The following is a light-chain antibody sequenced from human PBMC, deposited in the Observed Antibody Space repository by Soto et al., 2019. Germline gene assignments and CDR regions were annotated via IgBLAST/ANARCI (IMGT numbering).Light chain of an antibody. CDR3: CSYAGNPYV. Sequence: QSVLTQPASVSGSPGQSIAISCTGTSSDVGSYNSVSWYQQHPGKAPKLMIYEGSKRPSGVSDCFSGSKSGNTASLTISGLQAEDEADYYCCSYAGNPYVFGTGTKLTVL. V-gene: IGLV2-23*01. CDR2: EGS. CDR1: SSDVGSYNS. J-gene: IGLJ1*01.